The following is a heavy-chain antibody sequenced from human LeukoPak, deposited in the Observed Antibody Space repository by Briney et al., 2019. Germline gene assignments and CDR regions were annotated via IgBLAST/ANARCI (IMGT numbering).Heavy chain of an antibody. CDR1: GCTFTGYY. CDR3: ARSNRITMILVVALGY. J-gene: IGHJ4*02. D-gene: IGHD3-22*01. Sequence: GASVKVSCKPSGCTFTGYYMHWVRQAPGQRREWMGGINPNSGGTNYAQKFQGRVTMTRDTSISTAYMELSRLRSDDTAVYYCARSNRITMILVVALGYWGQGTLVTVSS. CDR2: INPNSGGT. V-gene: IGHV1-2*02.